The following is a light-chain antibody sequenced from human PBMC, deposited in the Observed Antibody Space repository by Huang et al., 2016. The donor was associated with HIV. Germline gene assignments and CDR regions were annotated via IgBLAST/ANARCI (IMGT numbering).Light chain of an antibody. Sequence: IVMTQTPLSLSVTPGQPASISCKSSQSLLHSDGKTYLYWYLQKVCQSPQLLLYAVSDRFSGVPDRFSGSGSGTDFTLKISRMEAEDVGVYYCMQSIQLPLTFGGGTKVEIK. J-gene: IGKJ4*01. CDR2: AVS. V-gene: IGKV2D-29*02. CDR3: MQSIQLPLT. CDR1: QSLLHSDGKTY.